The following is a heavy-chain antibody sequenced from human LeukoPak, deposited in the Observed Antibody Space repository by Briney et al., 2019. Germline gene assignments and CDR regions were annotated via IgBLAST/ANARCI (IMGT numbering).Heavy chain of an antibody. CDR2: IDPNSGGT. V-gene: IGHV1-2*02. CDR3: AREMGIKAFDV. Sequence: ASVKVSCKASGYTLTEKHLYWVRQASGQGLEWMGWIDPNSGGTNVAQNFQGRLTMTRDTSINTAYMELSRLTSDDTTVYYCAREMGIKAFDVWGQGTMVTVSS. D-gene: IGHD7-27*01. CDR1: GYTLTEKH. J-gene: IGHJ3*01.